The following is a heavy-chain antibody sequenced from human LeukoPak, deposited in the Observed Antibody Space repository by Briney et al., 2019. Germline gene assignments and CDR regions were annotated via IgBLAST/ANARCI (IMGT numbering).Heavy chain of an antibody. D-gene: IGHD3-22*01. CDR2: IWYDGSNK. Sequence: GGSLRLSCAASGFTFSSYGMHWVRQAPGKGVEWVAVIWYDGSNKYYADSVKGRFTISRDNSKNTLYLQMNSLRAEGTAVYYCARDYGSGYYFGAFDIWGQGTMVTVSS. CDR3: ARDYGSGYYFGAFDI. J-gene: IGHJ3*02. V-gene: IGHV3-33*01. CDR1: GFTFSSYG.